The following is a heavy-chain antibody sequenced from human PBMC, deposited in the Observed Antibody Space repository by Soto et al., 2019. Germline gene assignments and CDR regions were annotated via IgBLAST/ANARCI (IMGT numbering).Heavy chain of an antibody. J-gene: IGHJ4*02. Sequence: QVQLVQSGAEVKKPGASVKVSCKVSGHPLSQLSMRWVRQAPGKGLEWMGGFDPEDGQTIYAQKYQGRVTVTEDTSTDTAYMELSSLKSEDTAVYYCTTTGNDYGDFDSWGQGTLVTVSS. D-gene: IGHD4-17*01. CDR3: TTTGNDYGDFDS. CDR2: FDPEDGQT. V-gene: IGHV1-24*01. CDR1: GHPLSQLS.